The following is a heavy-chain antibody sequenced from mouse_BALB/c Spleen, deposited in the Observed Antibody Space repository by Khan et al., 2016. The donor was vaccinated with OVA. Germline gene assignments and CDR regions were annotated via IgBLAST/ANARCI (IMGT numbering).Heavy chain of an antibody. CDR1: GYTFSSYY. CDR2: INPNNGGS. CDR3: TRSGDGSFAY. D-gene: IGHD2-3*01. V-gene: IGHV1S81*02. J-gene: IGHJ3*01. Sequence: VQLQQSGAELVKTGASVKLSCKASGYTFSSYYLYWVKQRPGQGLEWIGEINPNNGGSNFNEKFKSKATLTVDKSSYTASMQLSSLPSEDSAVYYCTRSGDGSFAYWGQGTLVTVSA.